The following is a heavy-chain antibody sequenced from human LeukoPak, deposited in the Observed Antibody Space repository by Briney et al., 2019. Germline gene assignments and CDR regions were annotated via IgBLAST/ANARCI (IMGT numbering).Heavy chain of an antibody. CDR1: GYTFTSYY. CDR2: INPSGGST. Sequence: VASVKVSCKASGYTFTSYYMHWVRQAPGQGLEWMGIINPSGGSTSYAQKFQGRVTMARDTSTSTVYMELSSLRSEDTAVYYCARDTRRYSGYVGNWFDPWGQGTLVTVSS. J-gene: IGHJ5*02. CDR3: ARDTRRYSGYVGNWFDP. V-gene: IGHV1-46*01. D-gene: IGHD5-12*01.